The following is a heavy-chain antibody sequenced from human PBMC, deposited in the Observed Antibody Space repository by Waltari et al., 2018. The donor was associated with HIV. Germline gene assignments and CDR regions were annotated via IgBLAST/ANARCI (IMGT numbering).Heavy chain of an antibody. CDR3: ARDYTMIVVAQYYYGMDV. Sequence: QLQLQESGPGLVKPSETLSLTCPVSGGSISSSSYYWGWLRQPPGKGLEWIGSIYYSGSTYYNPSLKSRVTISVDTSKNQFSLKLSSVTAADTAVYYCARDYTMIVVAQYYYGMDVWGQGTTVTVSS. J-gene: IGHJ6*02. D-gene: IGHD3-22*01. CDR1: GGSISSSSYY. V-gene: IGHV4-39*07. CDR2: IYYSGST.